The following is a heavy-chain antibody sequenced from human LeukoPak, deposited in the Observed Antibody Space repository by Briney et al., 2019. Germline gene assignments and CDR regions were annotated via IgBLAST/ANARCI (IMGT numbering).Heavy chain of an antibody. D-gene: IGHD1-7*01. J-gene: IGHJ4*02. Sequence: GGSLRLPCAASGFTFSSYAMSWVRQAPGKGLEWVSVIGGSGGSTYYADSVKGRFTISRDNSKNTLYLQMSSLRAEDTAVYYCAKKKRELRGFDYWGQGTLVTVSS. CDR1: GFTFSSYA. CDR3: AKKKRELRGFDY. V-gene: IGHV3-23*01. CDR2: IGGSGGST.